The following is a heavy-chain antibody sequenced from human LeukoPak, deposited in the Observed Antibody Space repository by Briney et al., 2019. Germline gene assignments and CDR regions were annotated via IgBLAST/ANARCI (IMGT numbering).Heavy chain of an antibody. CDR3: ARGGECTNGVCLNWFDP. J-gene: IGHJ5*02. V-gene: IGHV4-34*01. Sequence: SETLSLTCAVYGGSSSGYYWGWIRQPPGKGLEWIGEINHSGSTNYNPSLKSRVTISVDTSKNQFSLKLSSVTAADTAVYYCARGGECTNGVCLNWFDPWGQGTLVTVSS. D-gene: IGHD2-8*01. CDR1: GGSSSGYY. CDR2: INHSGST.